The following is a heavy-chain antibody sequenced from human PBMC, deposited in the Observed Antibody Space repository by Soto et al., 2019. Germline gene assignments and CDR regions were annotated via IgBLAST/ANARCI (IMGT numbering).Heavy chain of an antibody. CDR2: VYYTGST. D-gene: IGHD3-9*01. V-gene: IGHV4-59*08. CDR3: ARTVLGPDLLADSFVDYYYYMDV. J-gene: IGHJ6*03. CDR1: GGSISNFY. Sequence: SETLSLTCTVSGGSISNFYWSWIRQPPGKGLEWIGYVYYTGSTSYNPSLKRRVTFSADSSRGQFSLRLNSVTAADTAVYYCARTVLGPDLLADSFVDYYYYMDVSGNGTTVTVSS.